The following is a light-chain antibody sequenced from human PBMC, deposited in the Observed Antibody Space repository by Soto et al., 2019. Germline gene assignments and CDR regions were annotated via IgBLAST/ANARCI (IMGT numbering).Light chain of an antibody. CDR3: QQRSNWPLTFT. CDR2: DAS. Sequence: IVLTQSPATLSLSPGERATLSCRAMQTVSTYLSWYQHKPGQAPRLLIYDASNRATGIPARFSGSGSGTDFTLTISSLEPEDFAVYYCQQRSNWPLTFTFGPGTKVD. V-gene: IGKV3-11*01. J-gene: IGKJ3*01. CDR1: QTVSTY.